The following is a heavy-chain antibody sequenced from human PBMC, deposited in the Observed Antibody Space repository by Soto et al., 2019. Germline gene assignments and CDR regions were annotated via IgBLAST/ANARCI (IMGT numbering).Heavy chain of an antibody. Sequence: PSETLSLTCTVAGGSISSYYWSWIRQPPGKGLEWIGYIYYSGSTNYNPSLKSRVTISVDTSKNQFSLKLSSVTAADTAVYYCARDKRYYGSGSSWYYYGMDVWGQGTTVT. V-gene: IGHV4-59*01. CDR1: GGSISSYY. J-gene: IGHJ6*02. CDR3: ARDKRYYGSGSSWYYYGMDV. D-gene: IGHD3-10*01. CDR2: IYYSGST.